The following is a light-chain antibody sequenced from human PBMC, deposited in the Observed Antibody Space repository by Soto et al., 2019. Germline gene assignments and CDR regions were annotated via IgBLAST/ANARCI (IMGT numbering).Light chain of an antibody. CDR3: QSYDSNLSGSLV. Sequence: QAVVTQPPSVSGAPGQRVTISCTGSSSNIGAGYDVHWYQQRPGTAPKLLIYDNDNRPSGVPDRFSGSKSGTSASLAITGLQPEDEADYYCQSYDSNLSGSLVFGRGTKVTVL. CDR1: SSNIGAGYD. V-gene: IGLV1-40*01. CDR2: DND. J-gene: IGLJ2*01.